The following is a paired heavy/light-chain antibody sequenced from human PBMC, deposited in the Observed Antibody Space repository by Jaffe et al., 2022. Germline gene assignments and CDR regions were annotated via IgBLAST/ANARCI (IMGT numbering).Light chain of an antibody. CDR1: QDIGYS. Sequence: DIQMTQSPSSLSASVGDRVTISCRASQDIGYSLAWYQQKPGKAPRLLVYDASRLESGVPSRFGGSGSRTDYTLTISSLQPEDLATYYCQHYYSTPRTFGHGTKVEIK. CDR3: QHYYSTPRT. J-gene: IGKJ1*01. CDR2: DAS. V-gene: IGKV1-NL1*01.
Heavy chain of an antibody. D-gene: IGHD6-13*01. J-gene: IGHJ4*02. CDR1: GFSFDKCA. CDR3: VKDRGQQLFDH. CDR2: ISWNSNTL. V-gene: IGHV3-9*01. Sequence: EVQLVESGGGLVQPGRSLRLSCEASGFSFDKCAMHWVRQAPGKGLEWVAGISWNSNTLAYVDSVKGRFTISRDNAKNSLFLQMNSLRSDDTALYYCVKDRGQQLFDHWGQGTLVTVSS.